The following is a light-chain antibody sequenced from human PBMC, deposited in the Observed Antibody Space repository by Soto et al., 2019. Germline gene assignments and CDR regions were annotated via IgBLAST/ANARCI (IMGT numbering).Light chain of an antibody. CDR3: QSYDSSLSGYV. J-gene: IGLJ1*01. Sequence: QPALTQPPSVSGAPGQRVTISCTGSSSNIGAGYDVHWYQQLPGTAPKLLIYGNSNRPSGVPERFSGSKSGTSASLAITGLQAEDEADYYCQSYDSSLSGYVFGTGTKVTVL. CDR2: GNS. V-gene: IGLV1-40*01. CDR1: SSNIGAGYD.